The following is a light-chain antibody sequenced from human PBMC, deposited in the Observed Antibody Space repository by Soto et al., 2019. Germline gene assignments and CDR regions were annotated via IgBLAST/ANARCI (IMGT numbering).Light chain of an antibody. J-gene: IGKJ2*01. Sequence: EIVLTQSPATLSLSPGERATLSCRASQSVSSYLASYQQKPGQAPTLLIYDASNSATGIPARFSGGGACTDYTLLISSLEPDDFAAYYCQQRFNWPLFTFGQGTKVEIK. V-gene: IGKV3-11*01. CDR1: QSVSSY. CDR3: QQRFNWPLFT. CDR2: DAS.